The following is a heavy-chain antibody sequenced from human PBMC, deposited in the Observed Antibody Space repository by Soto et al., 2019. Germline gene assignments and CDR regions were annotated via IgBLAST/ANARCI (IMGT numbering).Heavy chain of an antibody. Sequence: ASVKVSCKASGGTFSSYAISWVRQAPGQGLEWMGGIIPIFGTANYAQKFQGRVTITADESTSTAYMELSSLRSEDTAVYYCARGSLVGVVYYYYGMDVWGQGTTVTV. CDR1: GGTFSSYA. CDR2: IIPIFGTA. J-gene: IGHJ6*02. CDR3: ARGSLVGVVYYYYGMDV. D-gene: IGHD3-3*02. V-gene: IGHV1-69*13.